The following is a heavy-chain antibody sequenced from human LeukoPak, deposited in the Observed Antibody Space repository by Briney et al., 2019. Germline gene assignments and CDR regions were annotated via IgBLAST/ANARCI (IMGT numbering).Heavy chain of an antibody. J-gene: IGHJ4*02. CDR3: ATDLSSGWYGIVRYFDY. D-gene: IGHD6-19*01. V-gene: IGHV1-24*01. CDR1: GYTLTELS. CDR2: FDPEDGET. Sequence: ASVKVSCKVSGYTLTELSMHWVRQAPGKGLEWMGGFDPEDGETIYAQKFQGRVTMTEDTSTDTAYMELSSLRSEDTAVYYCATDLSSGWYGIVRYFDYWGQGTLVTVSS.